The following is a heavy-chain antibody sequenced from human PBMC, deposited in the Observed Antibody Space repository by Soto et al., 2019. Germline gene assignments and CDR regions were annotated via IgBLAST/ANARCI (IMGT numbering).Heavy chain of an antibody. V-gene: IGHV4-30-4*01. CDR3: ARERPDGARLAP. J-gene: IGHJ5*02. CDR1: GGSISSGDYY. CDR2: IYYSGST. Sequence: LPLTCTVSGGSISSGDYYWSWIRQPPGKGLEWIGYIYYSGSTYYNPSLKSRVTISVDTSKNQFSLKLSSVTAADTAVYYCARERPDGARLAPGVQETLVTVSS. D-gene: IGHD6-6*01.